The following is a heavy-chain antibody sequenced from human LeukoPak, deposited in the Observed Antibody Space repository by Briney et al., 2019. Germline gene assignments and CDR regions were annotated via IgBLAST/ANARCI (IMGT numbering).Heavy chain of an antibody. Sequence: GGSLRLSCAASGFTFSSYWMSWVRQAPGKGLEWVANIKQDGSEKYYVDSVKGRFTISRDNAKNSLYLQMNSLRAEDTAVYYCAGAKGYYYDSSGYYYGDYWGQGTLVTVSS. CDR1: GFTFSSYW. CDR3: AGAKGYYYDSSGYYYGDY. CDR2: IKQDGSEK. V-gene: IGHV3-7*01. J-gene: IGHJ4*02. D-gene: IGHD3-22*01.